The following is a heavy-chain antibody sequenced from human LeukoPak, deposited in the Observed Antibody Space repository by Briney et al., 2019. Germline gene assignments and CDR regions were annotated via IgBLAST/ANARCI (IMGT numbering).Heavy chain of an antibody. V-gene: IGHV1-46*01. CDR3: ARAVDAYGSGSYSGLDY. CDR2: INPSGGIT. J-gene: IGHJ4*02. CDR1: GYTFTSYY. D-gene: IGHD3-10*01. Sequence: GASVKLSCKASGYTFTSYYLHWLRQAPGQGLEWMGIINPSGGITSYAQKFQGRVNMTRDTSTSTVNMELSSLRSGDTAVYYCARAVDAYGSGSYSGLDYWGQGTLVTVSS.